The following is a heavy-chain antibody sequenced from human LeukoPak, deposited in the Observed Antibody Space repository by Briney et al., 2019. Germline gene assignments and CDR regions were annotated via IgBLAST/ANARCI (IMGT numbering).Heavy chain of an antibody. CDR3: ARDRSVTTKTYYYYYMDV. Sequence: EASVKVSCKASGYTFTGYYMHWVRQAPGQGLEWMGWINPNSGGTNYAQKFQGRVTMTRDTSISTAYMELSRLRSDDTAVYYCARDRSVTTKTYYYYYMDVWGKGTTVTVSS. D-gene: IGHD4-17*01. CDR1: GYTFTGYY. CDR2: INPNSGGT. V-gene: IGHV1-2*02. J-gene: IGHJ6*03.